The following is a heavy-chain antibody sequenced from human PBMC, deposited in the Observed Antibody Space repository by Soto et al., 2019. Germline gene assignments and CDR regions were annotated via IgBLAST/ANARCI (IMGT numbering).Heavy chain of an antibody. CDR3: ARSGYGSGSYGRFYYYGMDV. J-gene: IGHJ6*02. CDR2: IYYSGST. V-gene: IGHV4-59*01. D-gene: IGHD3-10*01. Sequence: SETLSLTCTVSGGSISSYYWSWIRQPPGKGLEWIGYIYYSGSTNYNPSLKSRVTISVDTSKNLFSLKLSSVTAADTAVYYCARSGYGSGSYGRFYYYGMDVWGQGTTVTVSS. CDR1: GGSISSYY.